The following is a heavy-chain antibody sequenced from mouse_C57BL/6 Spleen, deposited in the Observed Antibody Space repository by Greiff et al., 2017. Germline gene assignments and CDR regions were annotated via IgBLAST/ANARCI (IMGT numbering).Heavy chain of an antibody. CDR1: GFNIKDDY. D-gene: IGHD1-1*01. Sequence: EVQLQQSGAELVRPGASVKLSCTASGFNIKDDYMHWVKQRPEQGLEWIGWIDPENGDTEYASKFQGKATITADTSSNTAYLQLSGLTSEDTAVYYGTTGSGDSGYGYWGQGTTLTVSS. J-gene: IGHJ2*01. V-gene: IGHV14-4*01. CDR2: IDPENGDT. CDR3: TTGSGDSGYGY.